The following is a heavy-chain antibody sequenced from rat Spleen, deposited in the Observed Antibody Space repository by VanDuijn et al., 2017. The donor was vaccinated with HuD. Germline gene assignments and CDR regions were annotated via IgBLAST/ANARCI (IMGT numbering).Heavy chain of an antibody. Sequence: EVQLVESGGGLVQPGRSLKLSCAASGFTFSDYNMAWVRQAPKKGLEWVATIIYDGSRTYYRDSVKGRFTISRDNAKSTLYLQMDSLRSEDTATYYCETLSYSSYSAWGNWFAYWGQGTLVTVSS. CDR2: IIYDGSRT. J-gene: IGHJ3*01. V-gene: IGHV5S10*01. CDR1: GFTFSDYN. CDR3: ETLSYSSYSAWGNWFAY. D-gene: IGHD1-2*01.